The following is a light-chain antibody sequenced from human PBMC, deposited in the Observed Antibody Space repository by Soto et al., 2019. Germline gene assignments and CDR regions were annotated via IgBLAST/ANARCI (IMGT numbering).Light chain of an antibody. CDR3: QQYGSSPWT. J-gene: IGKJ1*01. Sequence: EIVLTLSPGTLSLSPGERATLSCRASQSVSSSYLAWYQQKPGQAPRPLIYGASSRAIGMPDRFSGSGSGTDFTLTISRLDPEDFAVYYCQQYGSSPWTFGQGTNVEIK. CDR2: GAS. CDR1: QSVSSSY. V-gene: IGKV3-20*01.